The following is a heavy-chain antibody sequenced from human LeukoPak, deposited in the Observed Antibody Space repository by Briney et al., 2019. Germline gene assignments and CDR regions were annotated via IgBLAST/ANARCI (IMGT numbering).Heavy chain of an antibody. CDR2: INRDGSQK. CDR1: GFSLSAYW. J-gene: IGHJ4*02. V-gene: IGHV3-7*03. Sequence: GGSLRLSCAASGFSLSAYWMTWVRQAPGKGLEWVANINRDGSQKNHVDSVKGRFTISRDNAKNSLYLQMNSLRAEDTAVYYCAKGKDYYDSSGLDYWGQGTLVTVSS. CDR3: AKGKDYYDSSGLDY. D-gene: IGHD3-22*01.